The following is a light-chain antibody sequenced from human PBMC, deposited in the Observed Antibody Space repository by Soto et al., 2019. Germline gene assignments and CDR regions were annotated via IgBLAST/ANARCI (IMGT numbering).Light chain of an antibody. CDR1: QSVSSN. J-gene: IGKJ1*01. V-gene: IGKV3-15*01. Sequence: EIVMTQSPATLSVSPGERATLSCRASQSVSSNLAWYHQKPGQAPRLLIYGASTRATGIPARFSGSGSGTEFTLTISSLQSEDFAVYYCQQYNNWPFWTFGQGTKVDIK. CDR2: GAS. CDR3: QQYNNWPFWT.